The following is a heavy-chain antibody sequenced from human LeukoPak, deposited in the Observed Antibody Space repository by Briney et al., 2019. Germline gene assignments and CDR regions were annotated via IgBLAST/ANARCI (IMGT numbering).Heavy chain of an antibody. V-gene: IGHV3-48*03. CDR3: ARGTYSSGWYHY. CDR2: ISSSGATI. CDR1: GFTFSTYE. J-gene: IGHJ4*02. Sequence: GGSLRLSCAASGFTFSTYEMTWVRQAPGKGLEWVSYISSSGATIYYADSVKGRFTISRDNANNSLYLQMNTLRAEDTAVYYCARGTYSSGWYHYWGQGTLVTVSS. D-gene: IGHD6-19*01.